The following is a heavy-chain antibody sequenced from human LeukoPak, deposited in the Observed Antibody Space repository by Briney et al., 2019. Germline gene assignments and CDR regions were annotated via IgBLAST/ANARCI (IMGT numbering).Heavy chain of an antibody. V-gene: IGHV3-48*03. CDR1: GFTFNDYE. J-gene: IGHJ6*03. CDR3: AREEQIFSYYMDV. CDR2: ITSAGTTT. Sequence: GGSLRLSCAASGFTFNDYEMNWVRQAPGKGLEWISYITSAGTTTFYADSVRGRFIISRDNDKNSLYLQMNSVRAEDTAVYYCAREEQIFSYYMDVWGKGTTVTVSS. D-gene: IGHD2-15*01.